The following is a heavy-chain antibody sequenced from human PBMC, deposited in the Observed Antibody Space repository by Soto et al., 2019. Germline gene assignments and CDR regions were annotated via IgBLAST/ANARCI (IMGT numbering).Heavy chain of an antibody. J-gene: IGHJ6*02. D-gene: IGHD4-17*01. V-gene: IGHV1-46*01. CDR3: ARPTVTTYYYYGIDV. CDR1: GYTFTSYY. Sequence: ASVKVSCKASGYTFTSYYMRWVRQAPGQGLEWMGIINPSGGSTSYAQKFQGRVTMTRDTSTSTVYMELSSLRSEDTAVYYCARPTVTTYYYYGIDVWRQGTTVTVSS. CDR2: INPSGGST.